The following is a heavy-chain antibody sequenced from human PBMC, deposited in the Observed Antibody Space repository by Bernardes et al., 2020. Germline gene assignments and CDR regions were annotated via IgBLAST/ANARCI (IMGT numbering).Heavy chain of an antibody. Sequence: GGSLRLSCAASGFTFRRYDMSWVRQAPGKGLEWVSTITASGDSTYYIDSVKGRFTISRDNAKNSLYLQMNSLRDEDTAVYFCAREGSTWPPYYYYYMDAWGKGTTVTVSS. CDR2: ITASGDST. J-gene: IGHJ6*03. V-gene: IGHV3-23*01. CDR1: GFTFRRYD. CDR3: AREGSTWPPYYYYYMDA. D-gene: IGHD6-13*01.